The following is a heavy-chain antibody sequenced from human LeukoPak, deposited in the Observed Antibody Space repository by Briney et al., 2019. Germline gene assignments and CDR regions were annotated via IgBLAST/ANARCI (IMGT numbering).Heavy chain of an antibody. Sequence: GGSLRLSCAASGFTFSSYAMHWVRQAPGKGLEWVAVISYDESNKYYADSVKGRFTISRDNSKNTLYLQMNSLRAEDTAVYYCAREAVAVDYWGQGTLVTVSS. V-gene: IGHV3-30-3*01. CDR2: ISYDESNK. D-gene: IGHD6-19*01. J-gene: IGHJ4*02. CDR1: GFTFSSYA. CDR3: AREAVAVDY.